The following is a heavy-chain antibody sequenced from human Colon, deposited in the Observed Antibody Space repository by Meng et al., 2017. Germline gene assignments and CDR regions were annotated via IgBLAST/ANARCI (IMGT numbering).Heavy chain of an antibody. V-gene: IGHV3-7*01. D-gene: IGHD2-2*01. CDR2: INEHGSEK. J-gene: IGHJ4*02. Sequence: GESLKISCEASGFTFSNTWMSWVRQAPGKGLEWVANINEHGSEKYYADSLKGRFTISRDNAKNSLYLQINSLRAEDTAMYYCARDQDGAGGTIDHWGQGTLVTVSS. CDR3: ARDQDGAGGTIDH. CDR1: GFTFSNTW.